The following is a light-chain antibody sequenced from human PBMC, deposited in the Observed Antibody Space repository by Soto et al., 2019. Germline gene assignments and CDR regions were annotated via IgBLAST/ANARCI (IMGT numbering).Light chain of an antibody. CDR2: WAS. J-gene: IGKJ4*01. Sequence: DIVMTQSPDSLAVSLGERATINCKSSQSVLHSSHNENYLVWYQQKPGQPPKLLIYWASTRESGVPDRFSGSGSGTDFTLTISSLEPEDFAVYYCQQRSNWPPLTFGGGTKVEIK. CDR1: QSVLHSSHNENY. V-gene: IGKV4-1*01. CDR3: QQRSNWPPLT.